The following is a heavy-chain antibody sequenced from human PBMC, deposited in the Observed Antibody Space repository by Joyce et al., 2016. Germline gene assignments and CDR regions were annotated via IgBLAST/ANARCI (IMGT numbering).Heavy chain of an antibody. J-gene: IGHJ4*02. CDR3: ARDGFHTFDY. CDR1: GFIFSTYG. CDR2: IWYDGTNK. D-gene: IGHD2-2*03. V-gene: IGHV3-33*01. Sequence: QVQLVESGGGVVQPGRSLRLSCAASGFIFSTYGMHWVRQAPGQGLEWVAIIWYDGTNKYYADSVKGRFTISRDNSKNTLNLKMNSLRVEDTAMYYCARDGFHTFDYWGQGTLVTVSS.